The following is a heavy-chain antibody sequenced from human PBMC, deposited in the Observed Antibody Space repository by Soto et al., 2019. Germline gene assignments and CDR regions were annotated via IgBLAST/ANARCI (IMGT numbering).Heavy chain of an antibody. CDR3: AREYGNLSWFDP. Sequence: EVQLVESGGGLVQPGGSLRLSCAASGFTFSSYSMNWVRQAPGKGLEWVSYISSSSSTIYYADSVKGRFTISRDNAKNSLYLQVNRLREEDTAVYYYAREYGNLSWFDPWCQGTLVTVSS. J-gene: IGHJ5*02. CDR2: ISSSSSTI. D-gene: IGHD3-10*01. CDR1: GFTFSSYS. V-gene: IGHV3-48*02.